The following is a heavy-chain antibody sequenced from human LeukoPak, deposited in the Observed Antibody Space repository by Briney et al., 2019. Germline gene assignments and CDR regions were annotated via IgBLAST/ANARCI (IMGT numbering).Heavy chain of an antibody. CDR2: IYHSGST. CDR3: SRDYSNHEPSYIDY. Sequence: PSETLSLTCAVSGYSLSGGYYWGWIRQPPGKGLEWIGSIYHSGSTYYNPSLKSRVTISLDTSKNQFSLKLSSVPAADTPVCYFSRDYSNHEPSYIDYWGQGTLVTVSS. CDR1: GYSLSGGYY. V-gene: IGHV4-38-2*01. D-gene: IGHD4-11*01. J-gene: IGHJ4*01.